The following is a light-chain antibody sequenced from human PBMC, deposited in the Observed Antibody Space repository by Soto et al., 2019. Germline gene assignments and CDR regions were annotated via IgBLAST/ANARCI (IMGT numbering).Light chain of an antibody. CDR3: SSYTDRYIGI. CDR1: SGDIGGYNY. CDR2: EVN. J-gene: IGLJ2*01. V-gene: IGLV2-14*01. Sequence: QSVLTQPASVSGSPGQSITISCTGTSGDIGGYNYVTWYQQHPGQAPKLLIYEVNNRPSGVSNRFSASKSGNTASLTISGLQAEDEADYFCSSYTDRYIGIFGGGTKLTVL.